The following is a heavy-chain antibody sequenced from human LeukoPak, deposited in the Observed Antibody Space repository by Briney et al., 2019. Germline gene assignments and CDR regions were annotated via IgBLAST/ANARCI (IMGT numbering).Heavy chain of an antibody. Sequence: ASVKASCKASGYTFTGYYMHWVRQAPGQGLEWMGWINPNSGGTNYAQKFQGRVTMTRDTSISTAYMELSRLRSDDTAVYYCARAYSSGWYMDDAFDIWGQGTMVTVSS. CDR2: INPNSGGT. J-gene: IGHJ3*02. CDR1: GYTFTGYY. D-gene: IGHD6-19*01. V-gene: IGHV1-2*02. CDR3: ARAYSSGWYMDDAFDI.